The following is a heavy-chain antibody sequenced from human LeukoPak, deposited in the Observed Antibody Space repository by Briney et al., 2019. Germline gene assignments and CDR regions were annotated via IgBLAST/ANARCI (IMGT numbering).Heavy chain of an antibody. CDR3: ARDPGTVADPYFDY. D-gene: IGHD6-19*01. V-gene: IGHV3-21*01. J-gene: IGHJ4*02. CDR2: ISSSSGHI. CDR1: GFTFSSYN. Sequence: GGSLRLSCAASGFTFSSYNMTWSGKPQGKGLEWVSSISSSSGHIHYADSVKGRFTISRDNANNSLYLQMNSLRDEDTAVYYCARDPGTVADPYFDYWGQGSLVTVSS.